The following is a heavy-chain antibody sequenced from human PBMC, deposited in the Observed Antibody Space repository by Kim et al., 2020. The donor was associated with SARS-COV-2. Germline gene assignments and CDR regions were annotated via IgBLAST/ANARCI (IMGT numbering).Heavy chain of an antibody. J-gene: IGHJ5*02. CDR3: ASIAAAGTWFDP. CDR1: GGSISSYY. CDR2: IYYSGST. V-gene: IGHV4-59*01. Sequence: SETLSLTCTVSGGSISSYYWSWIRQPPGKGLEWIGYIYYSGSTNYNPSLKSRVTISVDTSKNQFSLKLSSVTAADTAVYYCASIAAAGTWFDPWGQGTLV. D-gene: IGHD6-13*01.